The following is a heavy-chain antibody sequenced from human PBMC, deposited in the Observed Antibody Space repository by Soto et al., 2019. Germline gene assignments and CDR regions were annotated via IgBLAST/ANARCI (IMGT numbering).Heavy chain of an antibody. D-gene: IGHD6-19*01. CDR1: GGSISSYY. Sequence: PSETLSLTCTVSGGSISSYYWSWIRQPPGKGLEWIGYIYYSGSTNYNPSLKSRVTISVDTSKNQFSLKLSSVTAADTAVYYCAREGIAVAERGWFDPWGQGTQVTVYS. V-gene: IGHV4-59*01. J-gene: IGHJ5*02. CDR2: IYYSGST. CDR3: AREGIAVAERGWFDP.